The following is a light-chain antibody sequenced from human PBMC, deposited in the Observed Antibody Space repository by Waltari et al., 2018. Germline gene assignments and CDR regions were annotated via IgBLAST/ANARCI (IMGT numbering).Light chain of an antibody. CDR2: LSF. CDR1: QRLLHSDGYNY. V-gene: IGKV2-28*01. J-gene: IGKJ1*01. Sequence: EIVMTQSPLSLPVTPGEPASISCRSSQRLLHSDGYNYLNWYLQKPGQSPQLLIFLSFIRASGGPDRFTGSGAGTDFTLRISRVEAEDVGFYYCMQALHTPPTFGQGTRAEIK. CDR3: MQALHTPPT.